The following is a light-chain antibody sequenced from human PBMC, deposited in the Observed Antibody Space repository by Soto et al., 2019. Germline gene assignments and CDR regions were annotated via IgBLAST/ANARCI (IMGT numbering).Light chain of an antibody. CDR1: SSDVGYYYS. Sequence: QSALTQPASVSGSPGQSITISCTGTSSDVGYYYSVSWYQHHPDKAPKLLIYDVTYRPSGVSNRFSGSKSDNTASLTISGLQPEDEADYYCSSYTTSNLVFGGGTKVTVL. V-gene: IGLV2-14*01. CDR3: SSYTTSNLV. CDR2: DVT. J-gene: IGLJ2*01.